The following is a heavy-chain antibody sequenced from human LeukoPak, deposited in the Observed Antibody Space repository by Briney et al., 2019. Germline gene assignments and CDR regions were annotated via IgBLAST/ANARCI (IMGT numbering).Heavy chain of an antibody. Sequence: PGGSLRLSCAASGFTFSSYWMSWVRQAPGKGLEWVANIKQDGSEKYYLHAVKGRLTIYRDNAKNSLYLQLNSLRAEDTAVYYCGSSGRVAAAGPRLRGQGTLVTVSS. J-gene: IGHJ4*02. D-gene: IGHD6-13*01. CDR2: IKQDGSEK. CDR1: GFTFSSYW. CDR3: GSSGRVAAAGPRL. V-gene: IGHV3-7*01.